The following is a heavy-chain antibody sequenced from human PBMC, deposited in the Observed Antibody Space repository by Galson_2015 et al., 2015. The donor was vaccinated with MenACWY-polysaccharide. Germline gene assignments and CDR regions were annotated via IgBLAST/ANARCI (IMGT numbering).Heavy chain of an antibody. J-gene: IGHJ4*02. CDR1: GGSIRSDL. Sequence: SETLSLTCTVSGGSIRSDLWSWFRQSPTKELEWIGFMHHSGRSNYNPSVKSRATILIDTSKSQFSLRLSSVTAADTAVYNCARVEKYSGSYYILHWGQGTLVTVSS. CDR3: ARVEKYSGSYYILH. V-gene: IGHV4-59*01. CDR2: MHHSGRS. D-gene: IGHD1-26*01.